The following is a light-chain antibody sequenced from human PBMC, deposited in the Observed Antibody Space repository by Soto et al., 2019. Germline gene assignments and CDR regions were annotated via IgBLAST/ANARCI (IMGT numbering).Light chain of an antibody. Sequence: EIVLTQFPDTLSLSPGERATLSCRASQSVSSSSLAWYQQKRGQAPRLLIHGASSRATDIPERFSGSGSGTDFTLTISRLEPEDFAVYYCQQYGGSPRTFGQGTKVDIK. CDR2: GAS. V-gene: IGKV3-20*01. CDR1: QSVSSSS. J-gene: IGKJ1*01. CDR3: QQYGGSPRT.